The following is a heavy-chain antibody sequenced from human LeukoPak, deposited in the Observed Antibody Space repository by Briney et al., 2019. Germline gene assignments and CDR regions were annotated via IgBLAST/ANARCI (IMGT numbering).Heavy chain of an antibody. CDR2: IRYDGSNK. CDR3: APLGGDYDILTGYSAIDY. Sequence: GGSLRLSCAASGFSFSSYWMSWVRQAPGKGLEWVAFIRYDGSNKYYADSVKGRFTISRDNSKNTLYLQMNSLRAEDTAVYYCAPLGGDYDILTGYSAIDYWGQGTLVTVSS. D-gene: IGHD3-9*01. J-gene: IGHJ4*02. V-gene: IGHV3-30*02. CDR1: GFSFSSYW.